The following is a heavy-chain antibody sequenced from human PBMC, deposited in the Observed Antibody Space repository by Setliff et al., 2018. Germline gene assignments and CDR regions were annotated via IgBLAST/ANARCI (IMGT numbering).Heavy chain of an antibody. Sequence: SETLSLTCTVSGGSISSYYWSWLRQPPGKGLEWIGYIYYSGSTNYNPSLKSRVTISVDTSKNQFSLKLSSVTAADTAVYYCTVYNTGSSKDHYWGQGTPVTV. J-gene: IGHJ4*02. CDR1: GGSISSYY. V-gene: IGHV4-59*08. D-gene: IGHD2-8*02. CDR3: TVYNTGSSKDHY. CDR2: IYYSGST.